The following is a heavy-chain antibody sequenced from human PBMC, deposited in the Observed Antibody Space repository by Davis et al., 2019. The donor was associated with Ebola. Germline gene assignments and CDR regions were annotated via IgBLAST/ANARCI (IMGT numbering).Heavy chain of an antibody. D-gene: IGHD5-12*01. CDR3: ARGNVANFFDP. Sequence: GASLKISCKASGYSFASYWIVWLRQMPGEGLELMGIIYPHDFTTKYNPSFEGQVTMSADRSINTVYLQWSSLGASDTAIYYCARGNVANFFDPWGQGTQVTVSS. J-gene: IGHJ5*02. V-gene: IGHV5-51*01. CDR1: GYSFASYW. CDR2: IYPHDFTT.